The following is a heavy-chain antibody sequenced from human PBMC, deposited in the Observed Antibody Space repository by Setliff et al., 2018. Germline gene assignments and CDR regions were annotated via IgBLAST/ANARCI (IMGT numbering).Heavy chain of an antibody. Sequence: PSETLSLTCTVSGGSISSSSYYWGWVRQPPGKGLEWIGSIYYSWSTYYNPSLKSRVTISVDTSKNQFSLKLSSVTAADTAVYYCARVGVLWFGELLGAFDIWGQGTMVTVSS. D-gene: IGHD3-10*01. CDR2: IYYSWST. CDR3: ARVGVLWFGELLGAFDI. J-gene: IGHJ3*02. CDR1: GGSISSSSYY. V-gene: IGHV4-39*07.